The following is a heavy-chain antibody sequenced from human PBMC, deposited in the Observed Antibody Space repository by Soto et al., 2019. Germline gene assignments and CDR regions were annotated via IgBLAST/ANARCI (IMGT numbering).Heavy chain of an antibody. D-gene: IGHD2-15*01. Sequence: TLSLTCTVSGVSISSSSYYLCWIRQPPGKGLEWIGFISYSGSTYYNTSLKSRVTISVGTSKSQFSLNLSFVTAADTAVYYCATMGTPATGLYFFDYWGQGSLVTVSS. CDR3: ATMGTPATGLYFFDY. V-gene: IGHV4-30-4*08. CDR2: ISYSGST. J-gene: IGHJ4*02. CDR1: GVSISSSSYY.